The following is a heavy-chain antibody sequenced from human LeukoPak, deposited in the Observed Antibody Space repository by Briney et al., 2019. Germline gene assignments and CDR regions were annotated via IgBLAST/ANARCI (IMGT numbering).Heavy chain of an antibody. V-gene: IGHV3-23*01. Sequence: GGSLRLSCAASGFTFSSYAMSWVRQAPGKGREWVSAISGSGGSTYYADSVKGRFTISRDNSKNTLYLQMNSLRAEDTAVYYCAKRPHSGLYYFDYWGQGTLVTVSS. CDR1: GFTFSSYA. D-gene: IGHD3-22*01. CDR3: AKRPHSGLYYFDY. CDR2: ISGSGGST. J-gene: IGHJ4*02.